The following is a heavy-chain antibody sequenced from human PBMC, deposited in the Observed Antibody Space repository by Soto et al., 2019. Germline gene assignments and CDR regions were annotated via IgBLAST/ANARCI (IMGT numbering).Heavy chain of an antibody. V-gene: IGHV6-1*01. CDR3: ARVIQNSYGTINAFDI. Sequence: SQTISLTCAISGDSVSSNSAAWNWIRQSPSRGLEWLGRSYYRSKWYIDYAVSVKSRITINPDTSKNQFSLQLNFVTPEDTAVYYCARVIQNSYGTINAFDIWGQGTMVT. D-gene: IGHD5-18*01. CDR2: SYYRSKWYI. CDR1: GDSVSSNSAA. J-gene: IGHJ3*02.